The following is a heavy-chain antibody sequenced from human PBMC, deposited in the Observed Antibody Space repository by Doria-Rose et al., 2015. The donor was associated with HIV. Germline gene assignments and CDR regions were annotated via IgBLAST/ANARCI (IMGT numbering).Heavy chain of an antibody. CDR1: SGSLSSSRYY. CDR3: ARGPASGGNSWRDVFDP. Sequence: VQESGPGLVKSSETLSLTCTVPSGSLSSSRYYWGWIRQPPGKGLEWIGSIYYSPSTFYNPSLKSRITISRDTSKNQFSPRRSSVTAADTAIYFCARGPASGGNSWRDVFDPWGRGT. CDR2: IYYSPST. V-gene: IGHV4-39*07. D-gene: IGHD2-21*01. J-gene: IGHJ3*01.